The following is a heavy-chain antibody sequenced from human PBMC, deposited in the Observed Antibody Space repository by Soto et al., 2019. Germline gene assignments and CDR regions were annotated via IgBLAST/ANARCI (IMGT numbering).Heavy chain of an antibody. Sequence: GWSLRLSCASSVFTFSNYGMHWVRQAPGKGLEWVAVISYDGSNKYYADSVKGRFTISRDNSKNTLYLQMNSLRAEDTAVYYCAKDGILDSSGHYYYFDYWGRGTLVTVSS. CDR3: AKDGILDSSGHYYYFDY. CDR2: ISYDGSNK. V-gene: IGHV3-30*18. CDR1: VFTFSNYG. D-gene: IGHD3-22*01. J-gene: IGHJ4*02.